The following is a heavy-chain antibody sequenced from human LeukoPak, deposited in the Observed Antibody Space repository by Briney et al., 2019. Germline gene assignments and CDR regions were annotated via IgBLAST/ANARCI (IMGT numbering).Heavy chain of an antibody. J-gene: IGHJ3*02. CDR1: GGSISSYY. CDR2: VFDSGST. Sequence: PSETLSLTCTVSGGSISSYYWTWIRQPPGKGLEWIGYVFDSGSTKYSPSLKSRVTISLDTSKNQFSLKLSSVTAADTAVYYCARHRIAAADDAFEIWGQGTMVTVSS. V-gene: IGHV4-59*08. D-gene: IGHD6-13*01. CDR3: ARHRIAAADDAFEI.